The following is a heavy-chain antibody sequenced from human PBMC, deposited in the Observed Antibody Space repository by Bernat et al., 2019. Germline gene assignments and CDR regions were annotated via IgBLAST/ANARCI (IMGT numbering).Heavy chain of an antibody. CDR2: IWYDGSNK. D-gene: IGHD2-2*01. Sequence: QVQLVESGGGVVQPGRSLRLSCAASGFTFSSYGMHWVRQAPGKGLEWVAVIWYDGSNKYYADSVKGRFTISRDNSKNTLYLQMNSLRAEDTAVYYRARDAHICVWYQLLKGCYYYYIDVWGKGT. CDR1: GFTFSSYG. J-gene: IGHJ6*03. CDR3: ARDAHICVWYQLLKGCYYYYIDV. V-gene: IGHV3-33*01.